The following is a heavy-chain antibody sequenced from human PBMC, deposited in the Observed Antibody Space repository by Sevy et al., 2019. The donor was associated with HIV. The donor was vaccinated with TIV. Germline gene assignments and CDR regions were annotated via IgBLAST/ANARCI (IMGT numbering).Heavy chain of an antibody. D-gene: IGHD6-6*01. CDR2: IIPIFGTA. Sequence: ASVKVSCKASGGTFSSYAISWVRQAPGQGLEWMGGIIPIFGTANYAQKFQGRVTITADESTSTAYMELSSLRSEDTAGYYCARVGRSSSHMDVWGQGTTVTVSS. J-gene: IGHJ6*02. CDR1: GGTFSSYA. V-gene: IGHV1-69*13. CDR3: ARVGRSSSHMDV.